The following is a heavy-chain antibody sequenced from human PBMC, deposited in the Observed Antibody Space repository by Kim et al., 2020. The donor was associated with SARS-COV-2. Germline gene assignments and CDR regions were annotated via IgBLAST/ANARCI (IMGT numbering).Heavy chain of an antibody. J-gene: IGHJ2*01. Sequence: GGSLRLSCAASGFTFSSYWMSWVRQAPGKGLEWVANIKQDGSEKYYADSVKGRFTISRDNAKNSLYLQMNSLRAEDTAVYYCARGGVARWFWYFDLWGRGTLVTVSS. V-gene: IGHV3-7*01. CDR2: IKQDGSEK. CDR3: ARGGVARWFWYFDL. CDR1: GFTFSSYW. D-gene: IGHD5-12*01.